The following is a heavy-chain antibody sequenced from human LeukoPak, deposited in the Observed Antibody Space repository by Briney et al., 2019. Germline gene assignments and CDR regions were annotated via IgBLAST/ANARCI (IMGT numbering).Heavy chain of an antibody. D-gene: IGHD5-24*01. V-gene: IGHV4-59*01. CDR2: IYYSGST. CDR3: ARGDGYNLGY. CDR1: GGSISSYY. Sequence: SSETLSLTCTVSGGSISSYYWSWIRQPPGKGLEWIGYIYYSGSTNYNPSLKSRVTISVDTSKNQFSLKLSSVTAADTAVYYCARGDGYNLGYWGQGTLVTVPS. J-gene: IGHJ4*02.